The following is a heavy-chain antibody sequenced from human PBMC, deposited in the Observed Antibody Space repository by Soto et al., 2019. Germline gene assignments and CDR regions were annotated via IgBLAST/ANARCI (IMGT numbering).Heavy chain of an antibody. V-gene: IGHV1-46*01. J-gene: IGHJ4*02. D-gene: IGHD6-6*01. CDR1: GYTFTSYY. CDR3: ARSIAARQPEG. Sequence: QVQLVQSGAEVKKPGASVKVSCKASGYTFTSYYMHWVGQAPGQGLEWMGIINPSGGSTSYAQKFQGRVTMTRDTSTSTVYMELSSLRSEDTAVYYCARSIAARQPEGWGQGTLVTVSS. CDR2: INPSGGST.